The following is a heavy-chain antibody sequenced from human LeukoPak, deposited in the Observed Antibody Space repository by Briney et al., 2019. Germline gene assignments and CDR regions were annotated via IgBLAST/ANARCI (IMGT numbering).Heavy chain of an antibody. Sequence: GRSLRLSCAASGFTFSSYAMYWVRQAPGKGLEWVAVISYDGSNKYYADSVKGRFTISRDNSKNTLYLQMNSLRAEDTAVYYCRSDYYDSSGYNDAFDIWGQGTMVTVSS. CDR1: GFTFSSYA. CDR3: RSDYYDSSGYNDAFDI. J-gene: IGHJ3*02. D-gene: IGHD3-22*01. CDR2: ISYDGSNK. V-gene: IGHV3-30*04.